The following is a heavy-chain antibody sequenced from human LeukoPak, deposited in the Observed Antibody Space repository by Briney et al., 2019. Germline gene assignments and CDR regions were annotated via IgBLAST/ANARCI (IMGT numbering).Heavy chain of an antibody. CDR2: ISGTGSTI. CDR3: ARGLIAAAGTGDYYYYMDV. CDR1: GFTFSDYY. J-gene: IGHJ6*03. D-gene: IGHD6-13*01. V-gene: IGHV3-11*01. Sequence: PGGSLRLSCAASGFTFSDYYMSWIRQAPGKGLEWVSYISGTGSTIYYADSVKGRFTISRDNAKNSLYLQMNSLRAEDTAVYYCARGLIAAAGTGDYYYYMDVWGKGTTVTVSS.